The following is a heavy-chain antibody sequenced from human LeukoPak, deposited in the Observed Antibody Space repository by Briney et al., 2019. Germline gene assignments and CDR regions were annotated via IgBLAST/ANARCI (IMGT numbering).Heavy chain of an antibody. V-gene: IGHV4-59*01. CDR1: GGSISSYY. CDR3: ARGRYDFDY. Sequence: SETLSLTCTVSGGSISSYYWSWIRRPPGKGLEWIGYIYYSGSTNYNPSLKSRVTISVDTSKNQFSLKLSSVTAADTAVYYCARGRYDFDYWGQGTLVTVSS. D-gene: IGHD1-1*01. J-gene: IGHJ4*02. CDR2: IYYSGST.